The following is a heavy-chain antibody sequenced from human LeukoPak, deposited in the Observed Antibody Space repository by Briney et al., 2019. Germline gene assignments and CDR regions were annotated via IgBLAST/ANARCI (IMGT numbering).Heavy chain of an antibody. V-gene: IGHV4-34*01. D-gene: IGHD6-6*01. Sequence: PSETLSLTCAVYGGSFSGYYWSWVRQPPGKGLEWIGEINHSGSTNYNPPLTSRVTISVDPSKNQSPLKLSSETAADTAVYYCARRIGYSSSARPYYFDYWGQGTLVTVSS. CDR2: INHSGST. J-gene: IGHJ4*02. CDR1: GGSFSGYY. CDR3: ARRIGYSSSARPYYFDY.